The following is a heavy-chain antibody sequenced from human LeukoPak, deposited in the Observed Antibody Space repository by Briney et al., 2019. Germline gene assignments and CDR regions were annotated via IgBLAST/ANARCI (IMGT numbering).Heavy chain of an antibody. J-gene: IGHJ6*03. V-gene: IGHV3-23*01. Sequence: GGSLRLSCAASGFTFSNYAMRWVRQAPGKGLELVSGIDGGARYTFYAEPLKGPFTISKDNSKKTLYLQMTSLRAEGTAVYYCAKTGGNYGDSPYYYYYMDVWGKGTTVTVSS. CDR3: AKTGGNYGDSPYYYYYMDV. CDR1: GFTFSNYA. CDR2: IDGGARYT. D-gene: IGHD4-17*01.